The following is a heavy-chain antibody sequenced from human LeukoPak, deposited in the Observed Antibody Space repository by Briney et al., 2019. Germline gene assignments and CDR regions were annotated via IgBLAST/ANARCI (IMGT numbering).Heavy chain of an antibody. D-gene: IGHD5-18*01. CDR3: ARSGIQLWTGYFDY. V-gene: IGHV3-30-3*01. Sequence: PGESLRLSCPASAFTFTSYAMHWVRPAPDEVREWVAAISYDGSNKYYADSVKGRFTISRDNSKNTLYLQMNSLRAEDTAVYYCARSGIQLWTGYFDYWGQGTLVTVSS. J-gene: IGHJ4*02. CDR2: ISYDGSNK. CDR1: AFTFTSYA.